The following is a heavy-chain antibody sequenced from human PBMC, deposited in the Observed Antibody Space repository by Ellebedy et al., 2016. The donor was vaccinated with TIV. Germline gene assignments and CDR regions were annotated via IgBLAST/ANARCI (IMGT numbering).Heavy chain of an antibody. CDR3: IRDGGWEVA. CDR2: LNSDGSTS. J-gene: IGHJ5*02. D-gene: IGHD3-16*01. V-gene: IGHV3-74*01. Sequence: GESLKISCAASGFTFSSYRMSWVRQGPGKGLAWVARLNSDGSTSDYAESVKGRFTIYRDNARNTLYLQMKGLRVEDTAVYYCIRDGGWEVAWGQGTLVTVSS. CDR1: GFTFSSYR.